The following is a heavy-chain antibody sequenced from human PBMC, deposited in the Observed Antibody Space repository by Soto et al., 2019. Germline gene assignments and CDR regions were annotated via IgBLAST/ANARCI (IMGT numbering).Heavy chain of an antibody. CDR2: INHSGST. V-gene: IGHV4-34*01. CDR1: GGSFSGYY. J-gene: IGHJ6*02. CDR3: ARGDYVWGSYRPPGWGSGYSPYYYGMDV. D-gene: IGHD3-16*02. Sequence: SETLSLTCAVYGGSFSGYYWTWIRQPPGTGLEWIGEINHSGSTNYNPSLKSRVTISVDTSKNQFSLKLSSVTAEDTAVYYCARGDYVWGSYRPPGWGSGYSPYYYGMDVWGQGTTVTVSS.